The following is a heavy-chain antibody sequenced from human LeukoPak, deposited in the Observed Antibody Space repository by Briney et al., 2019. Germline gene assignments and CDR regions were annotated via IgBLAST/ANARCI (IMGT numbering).Heavy chain of an antibody. J-gene: IGHJ4*02. D-gene: IGHD3-10*01. CDR3: ARLSQTPDYYHAGRYYHLAY. Sequence: GASVKVSCKASEYTFTSYDINWVRQAPGQGLEWMGWMNPTTGNTGYAQKFQGRVTMTRDTSKKTAYMELRSLDSEDTAVYFCARLSQTPDYYHAGRYYHLAYWGQGTRVTVSS. V-gene: IGHV1-8*01. CDR1: EYTFTSYD. CDR2: MNPTTGNT.